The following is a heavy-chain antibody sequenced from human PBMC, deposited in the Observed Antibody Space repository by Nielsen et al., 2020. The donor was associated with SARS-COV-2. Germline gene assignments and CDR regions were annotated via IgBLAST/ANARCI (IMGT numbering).Heavy chain of an antibody. D-gene: IGHD3-22*01. V-gene: IGHV1-2*06. J-gene: IGHJ4*02. CDR3: ARDAKETFSYDSSGYSLNLHYFDY. CDR2: INPYSGGT. Sequence: ASVKVSCKASGYTFTDYYIHWVRQAPGQGLEWMGRINPYSGGTNYAQKFQGTVTMTRDASISTVYMELTSDDTAVYYCARDAKETFSYDSSGYSLNLHYFDYWGQGTLVTVSS. CDR1: GYTFTDYY.